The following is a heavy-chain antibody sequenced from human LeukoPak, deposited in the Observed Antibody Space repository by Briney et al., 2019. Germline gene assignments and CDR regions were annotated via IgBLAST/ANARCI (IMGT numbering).Heavy chain of an antibody. CDR2: IYDSGST. D-gene: IGHD2-2*01. J-gene: IGHJ4*02. CDR3: AKSRRYCSSTSCYVGELY. CDR1: GGSISSGDYY. Sequence: PSQTLSLTCTVSGGSISSGDYYWSWIRQPPGKGLEWIGYIYDSGSTYYNPSLKSRVTISVDTSKNQFSLKLSSVTAADTAVYYCAKSRRYCSSTSCYVGELYWGQGTLVTVSS. V-gene: IGHV4-30-4*08.